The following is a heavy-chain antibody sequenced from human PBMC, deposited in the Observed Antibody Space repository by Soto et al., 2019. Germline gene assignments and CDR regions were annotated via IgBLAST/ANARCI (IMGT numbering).Heavy chain of an antibody. V-gene: IGHV3-72*01. CDR2: TKNRSQRYTI. Sequence: EVQLVESGGDLVQPGGSLRLSCAASRFTLSDHYMDWVRQAPGKGLEWVARTKNRSQRYTIEYAASVKGRFTISRDDSKNSLFLQMNSLKSDDTAVYYCTCWIAARCSWGQGTMVTVAS. D-gene: IGHD6-6*01. CDR3: TCWIAARCS. J-gene: IGHJ4*02. CDR1: RFTLSDHY.